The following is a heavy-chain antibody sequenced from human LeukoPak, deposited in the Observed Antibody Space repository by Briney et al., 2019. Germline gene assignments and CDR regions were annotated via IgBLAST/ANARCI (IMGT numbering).Heavy chain of an antibody. Sequence: ASVKVSCKASGYTFTSYYMHWVGQAPGQGLEWMGIINPSGGSTSYAQKFQGRVTMTRDTSTSTVYMELSSLRSEDTAVYYCAMSNYAVTPFDYWGQGTLVTVSS. J-gene: IGHJ4*02. CDR1: GYTFTSYY. CDR3: AMSNYAVTPFDY. D-gene: IGHD4-11*01. CDR2: INPSGGST. V-gene: IGHV1-46*03.